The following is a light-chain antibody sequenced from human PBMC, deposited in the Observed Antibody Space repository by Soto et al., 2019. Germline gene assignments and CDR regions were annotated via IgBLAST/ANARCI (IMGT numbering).Light chain of an antibody. Sequence: EIVLTQSPGTLSLSPGDRATLSCRASQSVNSNYLAWYQRKPGQAPGLLIYGASNRATDIPYRFSASGSGTDFTLTITRLEAEDFAVYYCQQYDSTPPTFGQGTKVEVK. CDR3: QQYDSTPPT. CDR1: QSVNSNY. CDR2: GAS. V-gene: IGKV3-20*01. J-gene: IGKJ1*01.